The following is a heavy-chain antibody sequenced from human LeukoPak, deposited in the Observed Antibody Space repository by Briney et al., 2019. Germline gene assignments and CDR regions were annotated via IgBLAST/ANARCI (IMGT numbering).Heavy chain of an antibody. CDR3: ARVSGYYYYYMDV. CDR1: GGTFSSYA. V-gene: IGHV1-8*02. CDR2: MNPNSGNT. J-gene: IGHJ6*03. Sequence: GASVKVSCKASGGTFSSYAISWVRQATGQGLEWMGWMNPNSGNTGYAQKFQGRVTMTRNTSIGTAYMELSSLRSEDTAVYYCARVSGYYYYYMDVWGKGTTVTISS.